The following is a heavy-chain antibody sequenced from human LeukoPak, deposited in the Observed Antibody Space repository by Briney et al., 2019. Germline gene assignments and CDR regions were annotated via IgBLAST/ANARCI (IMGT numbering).Heavy chain of an antibody. CDR3: ARAFLGYCSSTSCHNWFDP. Sequence: PSETLSLTCTVSGGSISSGGYYWSWIRQPPGKGLEWIGYIYHSGSTYYNPSLKSRVTISADTSKNQFSLKLSSVTAADTAVYYCARAFLGYCSSTSCHNWFDPWGQGTLITVSS. J-gene: IGHJ5*02. D-gene: IGHD2-2*01. CDR2: IYHSGST. V-gene: IGHV4-30-2*05. CDR1: GGSISSGGYY.